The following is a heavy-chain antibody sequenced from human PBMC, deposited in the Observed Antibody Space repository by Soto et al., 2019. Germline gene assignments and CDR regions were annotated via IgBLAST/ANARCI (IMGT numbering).Heavy chain of an antibody. CDR1: GGSFSGYY. Sequence: QVQLQQWGAGLLKPSETLSLTCAAYGGSFSGYYWSWIRQPPGKGLEWIGEINHSGSTNYNPSLKSRVTISVDTSKDQFSLKLSSVTAADTAVYYCARDIIAAGTLGPFDPWGQGTLVTVSS. CDR2: INHSGST. D-gene: IGHD6-13*01. CDR3: ARDIIAAGTLGPFDP. V-gene: IGHV4-34*01. J-gene: IGHJ5*02.